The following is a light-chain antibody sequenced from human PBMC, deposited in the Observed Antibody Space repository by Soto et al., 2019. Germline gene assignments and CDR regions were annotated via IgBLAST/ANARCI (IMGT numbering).Light chain of an antibody. V-gene: IGLV1-40*01. Sequence: QSVLTQPPSVSEAPGQRVTISCTGSSSNIGAGYEAHWYQQVPGTAPKLLIYENNNRPSGVPDRFSGSKSGTSASLAITGLQAEDEADYYCQSYDSRLSGYVFGTGTKLSVL. CDR2: ENN. CDR1: SSNIGAGYE. J-gene: IGLJ1*01. CDR3: QSYDSRLSGYV.